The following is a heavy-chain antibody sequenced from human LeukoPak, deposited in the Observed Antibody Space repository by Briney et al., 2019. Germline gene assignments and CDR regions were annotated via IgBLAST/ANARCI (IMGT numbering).Heavy chain of an antibody. J-gene: IGHJ4*02. D-gene: IGHD1-26*01. CDR2: FDPEDGET. CDR3: ATDPLFKWELFRYDY. V-gene: IGHV1-24*01. Sequence: GASVKVSCKVSGYTLTELSMHWVRQAPGKGLEWMGGFDPEDGETIYAQKFQGRVTMTEDTSTDTAYMELSSLRSEDTAVYYCATDPLFKWELFRYDYWGQGTLVTVSS. CDR1: GYTLTELS.